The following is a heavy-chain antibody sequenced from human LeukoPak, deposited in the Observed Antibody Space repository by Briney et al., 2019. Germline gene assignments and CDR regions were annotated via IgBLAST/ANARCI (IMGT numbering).Heavy chain of an antibody. CDR3: ARGRLKWSYGYVY. CDR1: GYTFTGYY. Sequence: VASVKVSCKAFGYTFTGYYMHWVRQAPGQGLEWMGWINPNSGGTNYAQKFQGRVTMTRDTSISTAYMELSRLRSDDTAVYYCARGRLKWSYGYVYWGQGTLVTVSS. J-gene: IGHJ4*02. D-gene: IGHD5-18*01. CDR2: INPNSGGT. V-gene: IGHV1-2*02.